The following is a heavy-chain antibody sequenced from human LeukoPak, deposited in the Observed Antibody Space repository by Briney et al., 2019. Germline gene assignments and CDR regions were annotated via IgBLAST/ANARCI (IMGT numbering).Heavy chain of an antibody. J-gene: IGHJ5*02. Sequence: SETLSLTCTVSGGSISSYYWSWIRQPPGKGLEWIGYIYYSGSTNYNPSLKSRVTISVDTSKNQLSLKLSSVNAADTAVYYCARQGIKYSSSRGGWFDPWGQGTLVTVSS. D-gene: IGHD6-13*01. CDR1: GGSISSYY. V-gene: IGHV4-59*08. CDR3: ARQGIKYSSSRGGWFDP. CDR2: IYYSGST.